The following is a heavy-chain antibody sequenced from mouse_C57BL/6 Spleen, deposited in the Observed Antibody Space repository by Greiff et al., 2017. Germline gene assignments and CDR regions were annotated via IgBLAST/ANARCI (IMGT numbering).Heavy chain of an antibody. Sequence: EVNVVESGGGLVKPGGSLKLSCAASGFTFSDYGMHWVRQAPEKGLEWVAYISSGSSTIYYADTVKGRFTISRDNAKNTLFLQMTSLRSEDTAMYYCASDDGYDRFAYWGQGTLVTVSA. J-gene: IGHJ3*01. CDR3: ASDDGYDRFAY. CDR1: GFTFSDYG. D-gene: IGHD2-2*01. CDR2: ISSGSSTI. V-gene: IGHV5-17*01.